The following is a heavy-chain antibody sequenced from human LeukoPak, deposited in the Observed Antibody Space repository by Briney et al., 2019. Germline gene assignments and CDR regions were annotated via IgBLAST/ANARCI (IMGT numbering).Heavy chain of an antibody. CDR2: ISNSGSII. Sequence: GGSLRLSCAASGFTLSIYEMYWVRQAPVKGLEWASYISNSGSIIKYADSVKGRFNISRDNAKKSLYLEINSLRTEDTAVYYCGAGRQYVGAFDLWGQGTLVTVSS. CDR3: GAGRQYVGAFDL. J-gene: IGHJ3*01. CDR1: GFTLSIYE. V-gene: IGHV3-48*03. D-gene: IGHD3-16*01.